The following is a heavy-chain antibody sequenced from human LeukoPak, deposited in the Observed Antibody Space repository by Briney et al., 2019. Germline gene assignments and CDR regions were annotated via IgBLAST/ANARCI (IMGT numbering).Heavy chain of an antibody. CDR2: IYPSDSDT. CDR1: GYSFTSYW. V-gene: IGHV5-51*01. J-gene: IGHJ4*02. Sequence: GESLQISCQGSGYSFTSYWIGWVRQMPGKGLEWMGIIYPSDSDTRYSPSFQGQVTISADKSISTAYLQWSSLKASDTAIYYCATASVNSGTYFFDYWGQGTLVTVSS. D-gene: IGHD1-26*01. CDR3: ATASVNSGTYFFDY.